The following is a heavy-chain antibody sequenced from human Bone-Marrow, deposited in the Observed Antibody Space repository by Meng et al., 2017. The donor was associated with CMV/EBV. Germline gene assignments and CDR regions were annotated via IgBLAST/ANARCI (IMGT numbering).Heavy chain of an antibody. J-gene: IGHJ6*02. D-gene: IGHD3-3*01. CDR2: IVVGSGNT. CDR1: GYTFTGYY. CDR3: AASTYDFWSGPYYYGMDV. V-gene: IGHV1-58*02. Sequence: SVKVSCKASGYTFTGYYMHWVRQAPGQRLEWIGWIVVGSGNTNYAQKFQERVTITRDMSTSTAYMELSSLRSEDTAVYYCAASTYDFWSGPYYYGMDVWGQGTTVTVSS.